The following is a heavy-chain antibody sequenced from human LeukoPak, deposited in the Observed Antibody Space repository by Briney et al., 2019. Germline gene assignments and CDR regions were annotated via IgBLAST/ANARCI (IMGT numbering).Heavy chain of an antibody. CDR1: GFPFSSYA. D-gene: IGHD4-17*01. CDR3: AKDNREATVTPLLGMVPPSWFDP. CDR2: ISGSGDDT. Sequence: QTGGSLRLSCVVSGFPFSSYAMSWVRQAPGKGLEWVSGISGSGDDTYYAASVKGRFIVSRDTSKNTLYLQMNSLRAEDTAVYYCAKDNREATVTPLLGMVPPSWFDPWGQGTLVTVSS. V-gene: IGHV3-23*01. J-gene: IGHJ5*02.